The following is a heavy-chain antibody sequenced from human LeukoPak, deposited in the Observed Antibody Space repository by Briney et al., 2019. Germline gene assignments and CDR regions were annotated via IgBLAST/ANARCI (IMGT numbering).Heavy chain of an antibody. J-gene: IGHJ4*02. D-gene: IGHD3-3*01. CDR3: ANSYYNFWSGFAN. CDR2: ISPGTI. V-gene: IGHV3-48*01. CDR1: GFTFSRHP. Sequence: PGGSLRLSCAASGFTFSRHPMNWVRQAPGKGLEWVSYISPGTIYYADSVKGRFTISSDNSKSTLFLDMNSLRVEDTAIYYCANSYYNFWSGFANWGQGTLVSVSS.